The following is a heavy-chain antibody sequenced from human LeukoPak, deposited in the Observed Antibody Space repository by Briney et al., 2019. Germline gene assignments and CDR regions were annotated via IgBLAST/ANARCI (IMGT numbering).Heavy chain of an antibody. CDR2: ISSSSSYI. D-gene: IGHD3-9*01. CDR1: GFTFSSYS. J-gene: IGHJ3*02. V-gene: IGHV3-21*01. CDR3: ARDGYDILTGAIDAFDI. Sequence: GGSLRLSCAASGFTFSSYSMNWVRQAPGKGVEWVSSISSSSSYIYYADSVKGRFTISRDNAKNSLYLQMNSLRAEDTAVYYCARDGYDILTGAIDAFDIWGQGTMVTVSS.